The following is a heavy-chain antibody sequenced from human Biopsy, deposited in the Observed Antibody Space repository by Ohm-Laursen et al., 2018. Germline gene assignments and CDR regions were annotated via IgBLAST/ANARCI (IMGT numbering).Heavy chain of an antibody. Sequence: LSLTCSASGFTFTDYDISWVRHVPGQGLEWLALISPSSTTIYYADSVRGRFFISRDDAKNSVSLEMSSLRADDTALYFCARNVRLEMTDHSGVTTYSRYFAMDAWGRGTTVTVSS. CDR1: GFTFTDYD. D-gene: IGHD1-1*01. V-gene: IGHV3-11*01. CDR2: ISPSSTTI. CDR3: ARNVRLEMTDHSGVTTYSRYFAMDA. J-gene: IGHJ6*02.